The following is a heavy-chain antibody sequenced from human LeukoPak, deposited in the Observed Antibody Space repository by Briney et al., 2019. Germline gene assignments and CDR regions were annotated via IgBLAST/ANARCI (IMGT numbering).Heavy chain of an antibody. Sequence: GGSLRLSCAASGFTFSSYWMSWVRQAPGKGLEWVANIKQDGSEKYYVDSVKGRFTTSRDNAKNSLYLQMNSLRAEDTAVYYCARLSGYSYGLNFDYWGQGTLVTVSS. D-gene: IGHD5-18*01. V-gene: IGHV3-7*01. CDR1: GFTFSSYW. CDR3: ARLSGYSYGLNFDY. CDR2: IKQDGSEK. J-gene: IGHJ4*02.